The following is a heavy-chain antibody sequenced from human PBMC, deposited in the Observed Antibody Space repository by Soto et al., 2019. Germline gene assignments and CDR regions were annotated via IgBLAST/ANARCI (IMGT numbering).Heavy chain of an antibody. V-gene: IGHV3-30*01. Sequence: GGSLRLSCVASGFTFADYAMHWVRRIPGKGLEWVAVISYSGDRQYYAESVKGRFTISRDNSKKTLYLQMFSLTSEDSAVFYCARALAAMITGRYNCCESWG. CDR2: ISYSGDRQ. CDR3: ARALAAMITGRYNCCES. J-gene: IGHJ5*01. D-gene: IGHD3-16*01. CDR1: GFTFADYA.